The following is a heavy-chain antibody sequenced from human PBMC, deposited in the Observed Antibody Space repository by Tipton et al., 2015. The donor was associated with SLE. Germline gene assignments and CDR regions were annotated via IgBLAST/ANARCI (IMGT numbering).Heavy chain of an antibody. CDR2: MHYSGST. V-gene: IGHV4-59*01. CDR3: AREGVSFGSGSYYYSFMDV. CDR1: GGSINSYY. J-gene: IGHJ6*03. D-gene: IGHD3-10*01. Sequence: GLVKPSETLSLACTVSGGSINSYYWSWIRQPPGKGLEWIGYMHYSGSTNYNPSLKSRVTMAVDSSKNQFSLKLNSVTAADTAVYYCAREGVSFGSGSYYYSFMDVWGKGATVTVSS.